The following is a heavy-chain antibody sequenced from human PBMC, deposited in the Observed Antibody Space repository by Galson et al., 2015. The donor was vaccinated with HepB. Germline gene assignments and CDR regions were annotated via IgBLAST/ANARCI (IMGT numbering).Heavy chain of an antibody. D-gene: IGHD6-13*01. CDR3: ASNPGIAAAGSYYYYGMDV. J-gene: IGHJ6*02. Sequence: SVKVSCKASGYTFTSYAMHWVRQAPGQRLEWMGWINAGNGNTKYSQKFQGRVTITRDTSASTAYMELSSLRSEDTAVYYCASNPGIAAAGSYYYYGMDVWGQGTTVTVSS. CDR2: INAGNGNT. V-gene: IGHV1-3*01. CDR1: GYTFTSYA.